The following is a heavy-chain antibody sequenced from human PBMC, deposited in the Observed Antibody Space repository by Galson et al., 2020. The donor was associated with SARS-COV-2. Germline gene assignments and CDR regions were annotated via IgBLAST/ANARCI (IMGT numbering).Heavy chain of an antibody. Sequence: SATLSLTCSVSDGSLRSRGYYWARFRQPPGQGLAWIRSLYYSGSTYPNPSIQRRVTISADTSKTQFSLKLTSVTAADTAVYYCARTITLIPPATYFVMDVWGQGTTVTVSS. V-gene: IGHV4-39*01. J-gene: IGHJ6*02. CDR3: ARTITLIPPATYFVMDV. CDR1: DGSLRSRGYY. CDR2: LYYSGST. D-gene: IGHD3-10*02.